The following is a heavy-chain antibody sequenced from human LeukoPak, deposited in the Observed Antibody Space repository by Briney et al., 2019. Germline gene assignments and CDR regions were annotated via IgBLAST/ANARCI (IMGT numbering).Heavy chain of an antibody. Sequence: GGSLRLSCAASGFTFSNYAMNWVRLAPGKGLEWVSVISSGSGTTYYSDSVKGRFIISRDNYKNTLYLQMNSLRVDDTALYYCAKAGIAVPATPEYCGQGTQVTVSS. CDR3: AKAGIAVPATPEY. D-gene: IGHD6-19*01. V-gene: IGHV3-23*01. J-gene: IGHJ4*02. CDR2: ISSGSGTT. CDR1: GFTFSNYA.